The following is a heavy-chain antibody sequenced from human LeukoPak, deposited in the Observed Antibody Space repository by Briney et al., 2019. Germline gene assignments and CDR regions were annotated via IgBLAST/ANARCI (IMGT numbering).Heavy chain of an antibody. CDR3: ARYRVSDSPVNWFDT. J-gene: IGHJ5*02. D-gene: IGHD3-22*01. CDR2: ISAYNGNT. Sequence: ASVKVSCKASVYTFTNFGISWVRQPPGQGLGWMGWISAYNGNTDYTQKLQDRVTMTTDSSTNTAYMELRSLRSDVTALYYCARYRVSDSPVNWFDTWGQGTLVTVSS. CDR1: VYTFTNFG. V-gene: IGHV1-18*01.